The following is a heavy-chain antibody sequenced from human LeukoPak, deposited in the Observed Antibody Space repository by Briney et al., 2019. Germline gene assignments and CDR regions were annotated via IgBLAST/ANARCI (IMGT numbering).Heavy chain of an antibody. J-gene: IGHJ4*02. V-gene: IGHV1-2*02. D-gene: IGHD6-13*01. CDR1: GYSFTANY. Sequence: ASVMVSCKASGYSFTANYFHWVRQAPGQGLEWMGWLNPNSGGAKYAQRFQGRVTMTRDTSISTVYMELSSLRSDDTAVYYCARGFGSSWSDYWGQGKLVTVSS. CDR3: ARGFGSSWSDY. CDR2: LNPNSGGA.